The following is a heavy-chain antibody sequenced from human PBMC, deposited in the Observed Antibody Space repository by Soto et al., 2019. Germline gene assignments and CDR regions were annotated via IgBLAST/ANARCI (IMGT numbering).Heavy chain of an antibody. CDR2: INSDGTRT. Sequence: EVQLVESGGGLVQPGGSPRLSCAASGFTFTNYWMHWVRQVPGKGLVWVSRINSDGTRTTYADSVRGRFTISRDNAKNTLYLQMNSLRAEDTAVYYCATVATGSWDWFDPWGQGTLVTVSS. J-gene: IGHJ5*02. CDR1: GFTFTNYW. CDR3: ATVATGSWDWFDP. D-gene: IGHD1-26*01. V-gene: IGHV3-74*01.